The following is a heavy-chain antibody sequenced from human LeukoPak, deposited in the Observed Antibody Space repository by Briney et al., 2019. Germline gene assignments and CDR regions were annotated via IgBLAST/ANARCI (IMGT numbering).Heavy chain of an antibody. CDR2: ISSSSSYI. CDR3: ARPLEGNYYYMDV. V-gene: IGHV3-21*01. CDR1: GFTSSSYS. J-gene: IGHJ6*03. Sequence: PGGSLRLSCAASGFTSSSYSMNWVRQAPGKGLEWVSSISSSSSYIYYADSVKGRFTISRDNAKNSLYLQMNSLRAEDTAVYYCARPLEGNYYYMDVWGKGTTVTVSS.